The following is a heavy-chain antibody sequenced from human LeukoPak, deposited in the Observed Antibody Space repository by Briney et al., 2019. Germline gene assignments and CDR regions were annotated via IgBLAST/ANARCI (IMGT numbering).Heavy chain of an antibody. CDR2: ISSSSYI. CDR1: GFTFSSYS. Sequence: GGSLRLSCAASGFTFSSYSMNWVRQAPGKGLEWVSSISSSSYIYYADSVKGRFTISRDDAKNSLYLQMNSLRAEDTAVYCCARDRNYYDSSGYGMDVWGQGTTVTVSS. J-gene: IGHJ6*02. D-gene: IGHD3-22*01. V-gene: IGHV3-21*01. CDR3: ARDRNYYDSSGYGMDV.